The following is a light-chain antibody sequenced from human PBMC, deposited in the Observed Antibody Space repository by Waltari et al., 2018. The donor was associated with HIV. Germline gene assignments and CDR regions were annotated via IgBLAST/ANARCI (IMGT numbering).Light chain of an antibody. V-gene: IGLV3-27*01. CDR1: ALPKYY. CDR3: FSAADDNLRV. Sequence: SYELTQPSSVSVSPGQPARITCSWNALPKYYTQWYQQKPGQAPVLVIYKNSARPSGIPGCFSCSRSGTTVTLTISGAQVGDEAYYYCFSAADDNLRVFGGGTKLTVL. J-gene: IGLJ3*02. CDR2: KNS.